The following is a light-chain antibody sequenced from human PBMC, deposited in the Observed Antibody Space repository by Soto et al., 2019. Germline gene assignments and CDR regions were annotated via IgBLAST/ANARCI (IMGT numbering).Light chain of an antibody. CDR2: KAS. V-gene: IGKV1-5*03. J-gene: IGKJ1*01. CDR1: QSISSW. CDR3: QQYGPYPWT. Sequence: DIQMTQSPSTLSASVGDRVTITCRASQSISSWFAWYQQKPGKAPNLLIYKASNLESGVPSRFSGSGSGTEFTLTISSLQPDDFATYYCQQYGPYPWTFGQGSKVVI.